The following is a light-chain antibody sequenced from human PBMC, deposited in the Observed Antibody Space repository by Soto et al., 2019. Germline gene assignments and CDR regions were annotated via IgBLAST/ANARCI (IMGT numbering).Light chain of an antibody. CDR3: QQVNSFPRT. J-gene: IGKJ4*01. V-gene: IGKV1-9*01. Sequence: DIQLTQSPSFLSASIGDRVTITCRASQGISSYLAWYQQKPGKAPKLLIYAASTLQSGVPSRFSGSGSGTEFTLTISSLQPEDFATYFCQQVNSFPRTFGGGTEVEIK. CDR1: QGISSY. CDR2: AAS.